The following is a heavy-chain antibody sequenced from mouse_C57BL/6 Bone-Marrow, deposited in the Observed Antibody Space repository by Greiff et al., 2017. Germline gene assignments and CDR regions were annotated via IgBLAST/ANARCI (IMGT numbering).Heavy chain of an antibody. V-gene: IGHV14-4*01. CDR1: GFNIKDDY. J-gene: IGHJ3*01. CDR3: LYYDYEAWFAY. D-gene: IGHD2-4*01. Sequence: VQLQQSGAELVRPGASVKLSCTASGFNIKDDYMHWVKQRPEHGLEWIGWIDPENGDTEYASKFQGKATITADTSSNTAYLQLSSLTSEDTAVYYCLYYDYEAWFAYWGQGTLVTVSA. CDR2: IDPENGDT.